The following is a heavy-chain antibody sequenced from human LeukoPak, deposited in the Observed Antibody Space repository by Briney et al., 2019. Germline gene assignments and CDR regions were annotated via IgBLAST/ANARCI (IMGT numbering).Heavy chain of an antibody. Sequence: GGSLRLSCAASGFTFSSYGMHWVRQAPGKGLGWVAVISYDGSNKYYADSVKGRFTISRDNSKNTLYLQMNSLRAEDTAVYYCAKDRRSGSYFYYGMDVWGQGTTVTVSS. CDR2: ISYDGSNK. CDR3: AKDRRSGSYFYYGMDV. D-gene: IGHD1-26*01. V-gene: IGHV3-30*18. CDR1: GFTFSSYG. J-gene: IGHJ6*02.